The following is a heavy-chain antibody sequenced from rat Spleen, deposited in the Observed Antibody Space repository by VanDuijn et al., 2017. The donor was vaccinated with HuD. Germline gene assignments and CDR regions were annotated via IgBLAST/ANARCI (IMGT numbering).Heavy chain of an antibody. CDR1: GFAFSDFY. CDR3: TRRGYLSDWYFDF. Sequence: EVQLVESGGGLVQPGRSMKLSCAASGFAFSDFYMAWVRPAPTKGLEWVATISYDGSKSYYRDSVKGRFTISRDNARRTLNLHMDSLRSEDTAIYYCTRRGYLSDWYFDFWGPGTMVTVSS. D-gene: IGHD4-4*01. J-gene: IGHJ1*01. CDR2: ISYDGSKS. V-gene: IGHV5-7*01.